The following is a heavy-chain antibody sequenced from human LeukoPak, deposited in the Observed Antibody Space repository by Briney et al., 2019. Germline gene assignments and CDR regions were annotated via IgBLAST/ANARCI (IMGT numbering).Heavy chain of an antibody. V-gene: IGHV4-34*01. D-gene: IGHD3-22*01. J-gene: IGHJ4*02. CDR1: GGSFSGYY. CDR3: ARSGSGYYYVDYDY. Sequence: SETLSLTCAVYGGSFSGYYWSWIRQPPRKGLEWIGEINHSGSTNYNPSLKSRVTISVDTSKNQFSLKLSSVTAADTAVYYCARSGSGYYYVDYDYWGQGTLVTVSS. CDR2: INHSGST.